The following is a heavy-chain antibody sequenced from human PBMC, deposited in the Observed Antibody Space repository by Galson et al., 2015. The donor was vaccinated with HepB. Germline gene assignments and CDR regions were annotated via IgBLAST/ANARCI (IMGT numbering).Heavy chain of an antibody. J-gene: IGHJ3*02. D-gene: IGHD3-3*01. V-gene: IGHV3-30*04. Sequence: SLRLSCAASGFTFSSYAMHWVRQAPGKGLEWVAVISYDGSNKYYADSVKGRFTISRDNSKNTLYLQMNSLRAEDTAVYYCARDPVHYDFWSGYYPEGAFDIWGQGTMVTVSS. CDR3: ARDPVHYDFWSGYYPEGAFDI. CDR2: ISYDGSNK. CDR1: GFTFSSYA.